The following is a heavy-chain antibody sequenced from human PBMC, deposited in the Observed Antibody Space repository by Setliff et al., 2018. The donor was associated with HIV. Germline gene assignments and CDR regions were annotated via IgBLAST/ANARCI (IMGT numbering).Heavy chain of an antibody. Sequence: SETLSLPCTVSGGSISGYHWNWLRQTPGKGLEWIGYIYTSRGTNYNHSLRTRVIISVDTSNQFSLKLSSVTAADAAVYYCARSPSYRSSWEYYFDYWGQGILVTV. D-gene: IGHD6-13*01. CDR3: ARSPSYRSSWEYYFDY. V-gene: IGHV4-4*09. J-gene: IGHJ4*02. CDR1: GGSISGYH. CDR2: IYTSRGT.